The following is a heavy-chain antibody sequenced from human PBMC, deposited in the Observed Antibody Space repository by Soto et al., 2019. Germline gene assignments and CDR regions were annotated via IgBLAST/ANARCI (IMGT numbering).Heavy chain of an antibody. J-gene: IGHJ6*02. V-gene: IGHV4-61*01. D-gene: IGHD2-2*01. CDR1: GGSVSSGSYY. Sequence: PSETLSLTCTVSGGSVSSGSYYWSWIRQPPGKGLEWIGYIYYSGSTNYNPSLKSRVTISVDTSKNQFSLKLSSVTAADTAVYYCARHDCISSSCYYYYNYGMDVWGQGTTVTVSS. CDR2: IYYSGST. CDR3: ARHDCISSSCYYYYNYGMDV.